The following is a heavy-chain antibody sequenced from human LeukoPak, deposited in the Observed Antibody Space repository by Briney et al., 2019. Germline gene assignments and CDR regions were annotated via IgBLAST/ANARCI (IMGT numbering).Heavy chain of an antibody. Sequence: PSETLSLTCTVSGGSISSYYWSWIRQPPGKGLEWIGYIYYSGSTNYNPSLKSRVTISVDTSKNQFSLKLSSVTAADTAVYYCARREYDSSGRNWFDPWGQGTLVTVSS. CDR2: IYYSGST. J-gene: IGHJ5*02. CDR3: ARREYDSSGRNWFDP. CDR1: GGSISSYY. V-gene: IGHV4-59*08. D-gene: IGHD3-22*01.